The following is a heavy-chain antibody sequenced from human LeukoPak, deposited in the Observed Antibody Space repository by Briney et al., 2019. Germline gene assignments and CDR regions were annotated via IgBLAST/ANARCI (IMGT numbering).Heavy chain of an antibody. J-gene: IGHJ3*02. Sequence: GRSLRLSCAASGFPFSTYAMHWVRQAPGKGLQWVAAISYDAINKYYTDSVKGRFTISRDNSRNTLYLQMSSLRAEDTAVYYCAASIGEIAFGIWGQGTVVTVSS. CDR1: GFPFSTYA. CDR3: AASIGEIAFGI. D-gene: IGHD3-16*01. CDR2: ISYDAINK. V-gene: IGHV3-30-3*01.